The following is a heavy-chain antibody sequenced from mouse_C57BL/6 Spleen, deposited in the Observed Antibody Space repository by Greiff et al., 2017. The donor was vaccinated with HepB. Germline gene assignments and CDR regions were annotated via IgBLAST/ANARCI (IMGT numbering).Heavy chain of an antibody. D-gene: IGHD1-1*01. CDR2: INPNNGGT. J-gene: IGHJ2*01. CDR3: ARGKGITTVVWYFDY. CDR1: GYTFTDYN. V-gene: IGHV1-22*01. Sequence: VQLKQSGPELVKPGASVKMSCKASGYTFTDYNMHWVKQSHGKSLEWIGYINPNNGGTSYNQKFKGKATLTVNKSSSTAYMELRSLTSEDSAVYYGARGKGITTVVWYFDYWGQGTTLTVSS.